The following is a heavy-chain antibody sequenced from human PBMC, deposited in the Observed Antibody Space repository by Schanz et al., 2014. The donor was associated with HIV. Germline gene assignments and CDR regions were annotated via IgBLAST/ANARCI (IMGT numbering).Heavy chain of an antibody. CDR1: GGSVRSESYY. J-gene: IGHJ5*02. V-gene: IGHV4-61*01. CDR3: AKSGGDASYYYVSGSYSTGWLDP. Sequence: QVQLQESGPGLVKPSETLSLTCTVSGGSVRSESYYWSWIRQPPGKGLEWIGYIYYSGNTNYNPSLRGRVTISVDTSKNQFSLKVTSVTAADTAVYYCAKSGGDASYYYVSGSYSTGWLDPWGQGTLVTVSS. CDR2: IYYSGNT. D-gene: IGHD3-10*01.